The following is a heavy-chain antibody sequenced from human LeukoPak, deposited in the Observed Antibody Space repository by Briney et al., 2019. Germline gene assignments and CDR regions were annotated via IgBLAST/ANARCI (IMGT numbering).Heavy chain of an antibody. V-gene: IGHV4-31*03. CDR2: ISYSGSP. CDR3: ARGPHCSSTSCYSEYFHH. CDR1: GASISSGGYY. J-gene: IGHJ1*01. D-gene: IGHD2-2*01. Sequence: SETLSLTCTVSGASISSGGYYWSWIRQHPGKGLEWIGYISYSGSPYYNPSLKSRVTISVDTSRNQFSLKLSSVTAADTAVYYCARGPHCSSTSCYSEYFHHWGQGTLVTVSS.